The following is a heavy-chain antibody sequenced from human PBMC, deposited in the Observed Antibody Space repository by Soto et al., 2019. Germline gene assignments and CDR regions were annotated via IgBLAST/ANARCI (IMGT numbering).Heavy chain of an antibody. CDR1: GFTFSSYG. Sequence: QVQLVESGGGVVQPGRSLRLSCAASGFTFSSYGMHWVRQAPGKGLEWVAVISYDGSNKYYADSVKGGFTISRDNSKNTLYLQMNSLRAEDTAVYYCAKEGYQGYSSLDYWGQGTLVTVSS. D-gene: IGHD6-13*01. J-gene: IGHJ4*02. CDR2: ISYDGSNK. CDR3: AKEGYQGYSSLDY. V-gene: IGHV3-30*18.